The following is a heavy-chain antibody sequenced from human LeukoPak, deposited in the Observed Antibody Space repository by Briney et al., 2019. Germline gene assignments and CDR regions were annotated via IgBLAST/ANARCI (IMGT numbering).Heavy chain of an antibody. CDR3: ARDRVAGPLRALYYYYYYMDV. CDR1: GYTFTSYY. J-gene: IGHJ6*03. CDR2: INPSGGST. Sequence: ASVKVSCKASGYTFTSYYMHWVRQAPGQGLEWMGIINPSGGSTSYAQKFQGRVTMTRDTSTSTVYVELSSLRSENTAVYYCARDRVAGPLRALYYYYYYMDVWGKGTTVTVSS. V-gene: IGHV1-46*01. D-gene: IGHD6-19*01.